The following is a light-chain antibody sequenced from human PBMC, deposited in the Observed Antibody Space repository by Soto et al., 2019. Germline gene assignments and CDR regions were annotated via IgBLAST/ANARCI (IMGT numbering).Light chain of an antibody. V-gene: IGKV3-20*01. J-gene: IGKJ1*01. CDR1: QSIGRN. CDR3: QQYGSSPGT. Sequence: EIVLTQSPATLSLSPGERATLSCRASQSIGRNLVWCQQKPGQAPRLLIYGASSRATGIPDRFSGSGSGTDFTLTISRLEPEDFAVYYCQQYGSSPGTFGQGTKVDIK. CDR2: GAS.